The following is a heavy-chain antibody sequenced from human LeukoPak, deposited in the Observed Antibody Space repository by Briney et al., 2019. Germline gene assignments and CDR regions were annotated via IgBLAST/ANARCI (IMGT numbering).Heavy chain of an antibody. CDR3: ARRVVVATTPLASYFDY. V-gene: IGHV5-51*01. Sequence: GESLKISCKGSGYRFTSYWIGWVRQMPGKGLEWMGIIYPGDSDTRYSPSFQGQVTISADKSISTAYLQWGSLKASDTAMYYCARRVVVATTPLASYFDYWGQGTLVTVSS. CDR1: GYRFTSYW. D-gene: IGHD2-15*01. CDR2: IYPGDSDT. J-gene: IGHJ4*02.